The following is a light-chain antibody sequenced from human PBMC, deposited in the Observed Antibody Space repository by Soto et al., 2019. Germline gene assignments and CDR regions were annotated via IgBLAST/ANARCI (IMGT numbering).Light chain of an antibody. CDR2: SNN. CDR1: SSNIGSNN. V-gene: IGLV1-44*01. J-gene: IGLJ3*02. CDR3: ASWDDSLNGLWV. Sequence: QSVLTQPPSASGTPGQRVTISCSGSSSNIGSNNVNWYQQLPGTAPKLLIYSNNKRPSGVPDRFSGSKSGTSASLAISGLQSEDEADYYCASWDDSLNGLWVFGGGTKLTVL.